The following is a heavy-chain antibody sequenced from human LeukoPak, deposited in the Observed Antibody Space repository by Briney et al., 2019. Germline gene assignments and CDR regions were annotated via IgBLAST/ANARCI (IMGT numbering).Heavy chain of an antibody. CDR2: ISYDGSNK. Sequence: GGSLRLSCAASGFTFSSYAMHWVRQAPGKGLEWVAVISYDGSNKYYADSVKGRFTISRDNSKNTLYLQMNSLRAEDTAVYYCARERGYSYGRDALDIWGQGTMVTVSS. CDR3: ARERGYSYGRDALDI. V-gene: IGHV3-30-3*01. J-gene: IGHJ3*02. D-gene: IGHD5-18*01. CDR1: GFTFSSYA.